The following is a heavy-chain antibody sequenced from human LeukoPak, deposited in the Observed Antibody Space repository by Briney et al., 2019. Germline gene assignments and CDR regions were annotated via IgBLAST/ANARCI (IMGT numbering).Heavy chain of an antibody. J-gene: IGHJ4*02. CDR3: AKGSYYDSSGSFYFDY. CDR1: GFTFRSYW. Sequence: PGGSLRLSCAASGFTFRSYWMSWVRQAPGKGLEWVSGSSGSGDNTYYADSVKGRFTISRDNSKNALYVQVNSLGTEDTAAYYCAKGSYYDSSGSFYFDYWGQGTLVTVSS. V-gene: IGHV3-23*01. D-gene: IGHD3-22*01. CDR2: SSGSGDNT.